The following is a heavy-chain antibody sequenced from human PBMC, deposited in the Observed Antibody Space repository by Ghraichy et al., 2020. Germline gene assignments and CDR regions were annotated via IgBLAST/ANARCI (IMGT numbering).Heavy chain of an antibody. D-gene: IGHD5-18*01. J-gene: IGHJ6*03. CDR1: GGSFSGYY. V-gene: IGHV4-34*01. CDR3: ARKRTGYSYGRIMDV. CDR2: INHSGST. Sequence: GSLRLSCAVYGGSFSGYYWSWIRQPPGKGLEWIGEINHSGSTNYNPSLKSRVTISVDTSKNQFSLKLSSVTAADTAVYYCARKRTGYSYGRIMDVWGKGTTVTVSS.